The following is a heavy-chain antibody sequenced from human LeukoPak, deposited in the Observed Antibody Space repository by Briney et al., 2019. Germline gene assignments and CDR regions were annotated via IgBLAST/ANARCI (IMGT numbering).Heavy chain of an antibody. J-gene: IGHJ5*02. V-gene: IGHV6-1*01. CDR3: ARQEYSSPRNENWFDP. CDR1: GDSVSSNSAA. CDR2: TYYRSKWYN. Sequence: SQTLSLTCAISGDSVSSNSAAWNWIRQSPSRGLEWLGRTYYRSKWYNDYAVSVKSRITINPDTSKNQFSLKLSSVTAADTAVYYCARQEYSSPRNENWFDPWGQGTLVTVSS. D-gene: IGHD6-6*01.